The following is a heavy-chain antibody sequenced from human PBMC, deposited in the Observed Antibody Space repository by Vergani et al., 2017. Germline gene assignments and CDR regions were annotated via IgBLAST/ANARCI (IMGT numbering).Heavy chain of an antibody. Sequence: VQLLESGGGLVQPGGSLRLSCAASGFTFSDYYMSWIRQAPGKGLEWVSYISSSGSTIYYADSVKGRFTISSDNAKNSLYLQMNSLSAEDTAVYYCARDLFVDYGDYDWGQGTLVTVSS. CDR2: ISSSGSTI. CDR3: ARDLFVDYGDYD. CDR1: GFTFSDYY. V-gene: IGHV3-11*01. J-gene: IGHJ4*02. D-gene: IGHD4-17*01.